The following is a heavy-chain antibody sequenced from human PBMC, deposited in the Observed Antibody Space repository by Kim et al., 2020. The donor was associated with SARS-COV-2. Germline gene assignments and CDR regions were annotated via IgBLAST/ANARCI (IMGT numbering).Heavy chain of an antibody. CDR2: ISYDGSNK. J-gene: IGHJ4*02. D-gene: IGHD2-2*01. CDR1: GFTFSSYG. V-gene: IGHV3-30*18. CDR3: AKEGWSAANPYSSSPIDY. Sequence: GGSLRLSCAASGFTFSSYGMHWVRQAPGKGLEWVAVISYDGSNKYYADSVKGRFTISRDNSKNTLYLQMNSLRAEDTAVYYCAKEGWSAANPYSSSPIDYWGQGTLVTVSS.